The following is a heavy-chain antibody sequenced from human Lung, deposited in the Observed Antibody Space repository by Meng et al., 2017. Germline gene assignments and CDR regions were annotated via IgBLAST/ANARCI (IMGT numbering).Heavy chain of an antibody. CDR1: GYTFPDYW. CDR3: VRDEDISATGKLFGDY. V-gene: IGHV1-2*06. D-gene: IGHD6-13*01. J-gene: IGHJ4*02. Sequence: ASVKVSCKPSGYTFPDYWLHWVRRAPGQGLEWMGRINPKSGDTHYAQSFQGRVTMTGDTSISTAYMELSGLRSDDTAMYYCVRDEDISATGKLFGDYWGQGTLVTVSS. CDR2: INPKSGDT.